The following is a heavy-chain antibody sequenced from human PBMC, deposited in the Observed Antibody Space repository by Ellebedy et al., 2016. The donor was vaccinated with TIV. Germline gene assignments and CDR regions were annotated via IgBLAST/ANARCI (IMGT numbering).Heavy chain of an antibody. J-gene: IGHJ4*02. CDR2: SSGTGANT. V-gene: IGHV3-23*01. Sequence: PGGSLRLSCAASGFTLNTYAMNWVRTAPRKGLEWVAASSGTGANTYHAESVKGRFTLSRDNSKNILFLQMNSLRVGDTAVYYCVRDGYNNIPFDCWGQGTLVTVSS. CDR1: GFTLNTYA. D-gene: IGHD5-24*01. CDR3: VRDGYNNIPFDC.